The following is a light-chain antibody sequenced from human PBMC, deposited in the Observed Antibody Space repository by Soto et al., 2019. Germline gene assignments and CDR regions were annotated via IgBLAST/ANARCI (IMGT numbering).Light chain of an antibody. CDR3: QQYNDWPPKYT. CDR2: GAS. J-gene: IGKJ2*01. Sequence: EIVMTQSPATLSVSPGERATLSCRASQSVNDNLAWYQQRPGQPPRLLVYGASTRATGIPGRFSGSGSGTGFTLTISSLQSEDSAIYYCQQYNDWPPKYTFGQGTKLEIK. CDR1: QSVNDN. V-gene: IGKV3-15*01.